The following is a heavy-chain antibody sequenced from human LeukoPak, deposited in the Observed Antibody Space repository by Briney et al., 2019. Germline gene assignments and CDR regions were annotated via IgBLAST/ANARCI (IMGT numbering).Heavy chain of an antibody. CDR3: ARDGTNWFDP. V-gene: IGHV4-4*07. Sequence: SETLSLTCNVSGGSISSYYWSWIRQPAGKGLEWIGRINTSGTSNYNPSLRSRVTMSVDTSKNQFSLNLTSVTAADTAVYYCARDGTNWFDPWGQGTLVTVSS. CDR2: INTSGTS. J-gene: IGHJ5*02. CDR1: GGSISSYY.